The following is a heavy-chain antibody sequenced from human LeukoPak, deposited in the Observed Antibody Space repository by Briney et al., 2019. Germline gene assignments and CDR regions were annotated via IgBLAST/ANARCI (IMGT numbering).Heavy chain of an antibody. CDR2: INPKSGDT. Sequence: AASVTVSCETSGYTFTNYHIQWVRQAPGQGLQWMGRINPKSGDTKFAQGFQGRVTLTGGTSIDTAYLEVTGLTSDDTAVYYCARGVYYGSGSYVFEYWGQGTQIIVSS. J-gene: IGHJ4*02. V-gene: IGHV1-2*02. D-gene: IGHD3-10*01. CDR3: ARGVYYGSGSYVFEY. CDR1: GYTFTNYH.